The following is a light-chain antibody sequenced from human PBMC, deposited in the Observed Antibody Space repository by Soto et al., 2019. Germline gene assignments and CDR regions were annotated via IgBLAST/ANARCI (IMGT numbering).Light chain of an antibody. V-gene: IGKV1-5*01. CDR2: DAS. CDR1: QSVSSW. J-gene: IGKJ2*03. Sequence: DLPMTQSPSTLSASVGDRVTITCRASQSVSSWLAWYQQAPGKAPKLLIFDASSLESGVPSRFSGSGSGTEFTLTISSLQPDDFATYYCQQYSSYYSFGQGTKLEIK. CDR3: QQYSSYYS.